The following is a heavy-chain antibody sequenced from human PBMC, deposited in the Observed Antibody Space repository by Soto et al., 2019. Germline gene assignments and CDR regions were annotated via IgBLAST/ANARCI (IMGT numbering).Heavy chain of an antibody. Sequence: QVQLVQSGAEVKKPGASVKVSCKASGYTFTSFAMHWVRQAPGQRLEWMGWINAGNGNTKYSQKFQGRVTITRDTSASTAHMELSSLRSEDTAVYYCARVPVAGSRTGKTYYIGAWFDPWGQGTLVTVSS. J-gene: IGHJ5*02. CDR3: ARVPVAGSRTGKTYYIGAWFDP. V-gene: IGHV1-3*01. CDR1: GYTFTSFA. D-gene: IGHD2-8*02. CDR2: INAGNGNT.